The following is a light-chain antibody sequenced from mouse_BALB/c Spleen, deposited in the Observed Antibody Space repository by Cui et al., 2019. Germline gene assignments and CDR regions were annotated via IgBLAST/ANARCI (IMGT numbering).Light chain of an antibody. CDR3: LQYDEFPYT. J-gene: IGKJ2*01. CDR2: RAN. CDR1: QDINSY. Sequence: DSKMTQSPPSMYASLGERVTITCKASQDINSYLSWFQQKPGESPKTLIYRANRLVDGVPSRFSGSGSGQDYSLTISSLEYEDMGIYYCLQYDEFPYTFGGGTKLEIK. V-gene: IGKV14-111*01.